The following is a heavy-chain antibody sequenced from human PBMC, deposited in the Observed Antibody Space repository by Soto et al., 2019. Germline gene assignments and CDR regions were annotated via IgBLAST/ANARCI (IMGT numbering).Heavy chain of an antibody. CDR2: IYYSGSA. CDR3: AKDISSSPLHFDY. Sequence: PSETLSLTCTISGGSISGFYWGWIRQPPGKGLEWIGNIYYSGSANYDPSLRSRVTISLNTSKNQFSLNLNSVTAEDTALYYCAKDISSSPLHFDYWGQGTLVTVSS. J-gene: IGHJ4*02. D-gene: IGHD6-13*01. CDR1: GGSISGFY. V-gene: IGHV4-59*01.